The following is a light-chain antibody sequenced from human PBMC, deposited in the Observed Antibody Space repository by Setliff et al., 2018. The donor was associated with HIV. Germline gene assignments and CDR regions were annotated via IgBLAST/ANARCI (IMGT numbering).Light chain of an antibody. J-gene: IGLJ1*01. CDR2: GVN. V-gene: IGLV2-23*02. Sequence: QSVLTQPPSVSGSPGQSIIISCTGTTSDIGSYNRVSWYQQRPGTAPKLIIYGVNKRPSGVSNRFSGSKSGTTASLAISGLQADDEADYYCCSYAGSNIFVVFGTGTKGTVL. CDR3: CSYAGSNIFVV. CDR1: TSDIGSYNR.